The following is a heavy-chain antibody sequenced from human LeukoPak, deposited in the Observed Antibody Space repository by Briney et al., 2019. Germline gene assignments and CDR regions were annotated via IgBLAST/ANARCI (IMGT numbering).Heavy chain of an antibody. Sequence: SQTLSLTCTVSGGSISSGDYYWSWIRQPPGKGLEWIGYIYYSGSTNYNPSLKSRVTISVDTSKNQFSLKLSSVTAADTAVYYCARGLYDFSPRGAYYFDYWGQGTLVTVSS. CDR3: ARGLYDFSPRGAYYFDY. J-gene: IGHJ4*02. V-gene: IGHV4-61*08. CDR1: GGSISSGDYY. D-gene: IGHD3-3*01. CDR2: IYYSGST.